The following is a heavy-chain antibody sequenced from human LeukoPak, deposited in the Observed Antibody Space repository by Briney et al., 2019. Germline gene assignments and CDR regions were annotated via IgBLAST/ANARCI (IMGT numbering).Heavy chain of an antibody. Sequence: GSSVKVSCKASGYTFTSYDINWVRQATGQGLEWMGWMNPNSGNTGYAQKFQGRVTMTRNTSISTAYMELSSLRSEDAAVYYCARSSYDYVWGSYRYPDDYWGQGTLVTVSS. V-gene: IGHV1-8*01. CDR2: MNPNSGNT. J-gene: IGHJ4*02. D-gene: IGHD3-16*02. CDR3: ARSSYDYVWGSYRYPDDY. CDR1: GYTFTSYD.